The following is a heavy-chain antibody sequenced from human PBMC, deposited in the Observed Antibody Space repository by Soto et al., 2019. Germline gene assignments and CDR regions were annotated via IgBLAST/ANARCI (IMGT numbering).Heavy chain of an antibody. J-gene: IGHJ4*02. CDR3: AKDIRALAVAGHFDY. D-gene: IGHD6-19*01. CDR2: ISWNSGSI. Sequence: GGSLRLSCAASGFTFDDYAMHWVRQAPGKGLEWVSGISWNSGSIGYADSVKGRFTISRDNAKNSLYLQMNSLRAEDTALYYCAKDIRALAVAGHFDYWGQGTLVTVSP. V-gene: IGHV3-9*01. CDR1: GFTFDDYA.